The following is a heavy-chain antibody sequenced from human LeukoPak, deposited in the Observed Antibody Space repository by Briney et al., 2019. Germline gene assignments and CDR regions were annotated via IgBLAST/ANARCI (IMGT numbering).Heavy chain of an antibody. CDR1: GFTFSSYS. D-gene: IGHD6-19*01. V-gene: IGHV3-21*04. J-gene: IGHJ5*02. CDR2: ISSSSSYI. CDR3: AKGHSSGWGPRGVWFDP. Sequence: KSGGSLRLSCAASGFTFSSYSMNWVRQAPGKGLEWVSSISSSSSYIYYADSVKGRFTISRDNAKNSLYLQMNSLRAEDTAVYYCAKGHSSGWGPRGVWFDPRGQGTLVTVSS.